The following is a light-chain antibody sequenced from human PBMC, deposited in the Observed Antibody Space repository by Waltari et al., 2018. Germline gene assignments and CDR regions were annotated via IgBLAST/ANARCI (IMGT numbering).Light chain of an antibody. CDR1: NSDIGGYNF. CDR2: DLN. V-gene: IGLV2-14*03. J-gene: IGLJ2*01. Sequence: QSALTQPASVSGSPGQSLTLPCTGSNSDIGGYNFVSWYQQHPGKAPKLMIYDLNKRPSGVSNRFSASKSGKTASLTISGLQAEDEANYYCSSYTTSSTLVFGGGTKVTVL. CDR3: SSYTTSSTLV.